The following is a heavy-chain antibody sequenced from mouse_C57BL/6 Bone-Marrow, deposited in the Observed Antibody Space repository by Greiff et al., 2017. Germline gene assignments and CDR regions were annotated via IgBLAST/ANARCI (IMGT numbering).Heavy chain of an antibody. CDR1: GYTFTSYG. V-gene: IGHV1-81*01. CDR2: IYPRSGNT. J-gene: IGHJ3*01. CDR3: ARFPIYYYGSAWFAY. D-gene: IGHD1-1*01. Sequence: QVQLKESGAELARPGASVKLSCKASGYTFTSYGISWVKQRTGQGLEWIGEIYPRSGNTYYNEKFKGEATLTADKSSSTAYMELRSLTSEDSAVYFCARFPIYYYGSAWFAYWGQGTLVTVSA.